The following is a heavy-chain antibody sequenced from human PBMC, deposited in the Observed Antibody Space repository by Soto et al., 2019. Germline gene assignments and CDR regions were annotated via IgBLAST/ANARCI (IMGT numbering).Heavy chain of an antibody. CDR2: VNPNNGDT. D-gene: IGHD3-10*01. CDR1: GYTFSNYD. CDR3: AKVSRKGSAIDFDY. V-gene: IGHV1-8*01. Sequence: QVQLVQSGAELKKPGASVKVSCKASGYTFSNYDMNWVRQATGQGPEWIGWVNPNNGDTGYAQKSXGXVXXTTDIYTTTAYMELTSLRSEDTAIYYCAKVSRKGSAIDFDYWGQGTLITVSS. J-gene: IGHJ4*02.